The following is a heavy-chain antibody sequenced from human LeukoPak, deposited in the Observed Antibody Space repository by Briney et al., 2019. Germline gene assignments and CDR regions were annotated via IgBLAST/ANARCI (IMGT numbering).Heavy chain of an antibody. D-gene: IGHD2-21*01. J-gene: IGHJ4*02. V-gene: IGHV3-48*02. CDR1: GFTFSSYS. Sequence: GGALRLSCAASGFTFSSYSMNWVRQAPGKGLEWVSYITSGSTTIYYADSVKGRFTIPRDNAKNSLYLQMNSLKDEDTAVYYCARLAGLAFDYWGQGTLVTVSS. CDR2: ITSGSTTI. CDR3: ARLAGLAFDY.